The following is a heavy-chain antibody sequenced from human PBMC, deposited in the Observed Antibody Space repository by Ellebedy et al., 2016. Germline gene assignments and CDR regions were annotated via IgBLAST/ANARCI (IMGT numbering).Heavy chain of an antibody. CDR1: GYSFTSYW. CDR2: IYPGDSDT. J-gene: IGHJ4*02. D-gene: IGHD3-22*01. V-gene: IGHV5-51*06. CDR3: ARGGNYYDSSGYYFDY. Sequence: GESLKISXKGSGYSFTSYWIGWVRQMPGKGLEWMGIIYPGDSDTRYSPSFQGQVTISADKSISTAYLQWSSLKASDTAMYYCARGGNYYDSSGYYFDYWGQGTLVTVSS.